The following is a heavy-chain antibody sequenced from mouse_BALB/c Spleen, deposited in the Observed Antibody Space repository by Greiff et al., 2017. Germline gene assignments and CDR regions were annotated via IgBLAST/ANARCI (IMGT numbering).Heavy chain of an antibody. CDR1: GFTFSSYA. J-gene: IGHJ4*01. CDR3: ERQGAYDYDGLDYYAMDY. D-gene: IGHD2-4*01. V-gene: IGHV5-9-3*01. CDR2: ISSGGSYT. Sequence: EVQLMESGGGLVKPGGSLKLSCAASGFTFSSYAMSWVRQTPEKRLEWVATISSGGSYTYYPDSVKGRFTISRDNAKNTLYLQMSSLRSEDTAMYYCERQGAYDYDGLDYYAMDYWGQGTSVTVSA.